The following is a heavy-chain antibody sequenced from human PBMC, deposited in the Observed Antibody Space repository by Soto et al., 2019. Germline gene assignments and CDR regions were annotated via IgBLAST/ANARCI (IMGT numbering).Heavy chain of an antibody. CDR3: AREEGLLNWFDP. D-gene: IGHD1-26*01. J-gene: IGHJ5*02. CDR2: ISSSSSTI. V-gene: IGHV3-48*01. CDR1: GFTFSSYS. Sequence: EVQLVESGGGLVQPGGSLRLSCAASGFTFSSYSMNWVRQAPGKGLEWVSYISSSSSTIYYADSVKGRFTISRDNAKKALYLQMNRLRAEDTGVYYCAREEGLLNWFDPWGQGTLVTVSS.